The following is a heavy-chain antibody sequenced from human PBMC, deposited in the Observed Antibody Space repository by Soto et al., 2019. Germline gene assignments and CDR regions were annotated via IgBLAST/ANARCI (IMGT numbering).Heavy chain of an antibody. D-gene: IGHD3-10*01. Sequence: VQVVASGGGLVQPGRSLRLSCAVSGFRFEQYVMHWVRQAPGKGLECVSTVSPTGDTVAYADSVEGRFTVSRDNAKKSLYLQMNSLIGVDTDVYYCLKDAPNGSIDDWGQGTLVTVSS. V-gene: IGHV3-9*01. CDR3: LKDAPNGSIDD. CDR1: GFRFEQYV. CDR2: VSPTGDTV. J-gene: IGHJ4*02.